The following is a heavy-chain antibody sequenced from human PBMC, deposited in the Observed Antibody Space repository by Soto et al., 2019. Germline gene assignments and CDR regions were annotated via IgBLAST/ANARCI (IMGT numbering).Heavy chain of an antibody. CDR3: AKEPQESHPYSSGWCMDV. CDR2: ISYDGSNK. Sequence: GGSLRLSCAASGFTFSSYGMHWVRQAPGKGLEWVAVISYDGSNKYYADSVKGRFTISRDNSKNTLYLQMNSLRAEDTAVYYCAKEPQESHPYSSGWCMDVWGKGTTVTVSS. D-gene: IGHD6-19*01. J-gene: IGHJ6*04. V-gene: IGHV3-30*18. CDR1: GFTFSSYG.